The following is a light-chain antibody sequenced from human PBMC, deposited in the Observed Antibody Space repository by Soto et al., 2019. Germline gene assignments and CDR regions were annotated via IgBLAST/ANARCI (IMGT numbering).Light chain of an antibody. Sequence: QSALTQPASVSGSPGQSITISCTGTSSDVGGYNYVSWYQHHPGKAPKLMLYEVSNRPSGVSNRFSGSKSGNTASLTVSGLQPEDEADYYCSSYAGNNNYVFGTGTKLTVL. J-gene: IGLJ1*01. CDR2: EVS. CDR3: SSYAGNNNYV. V-gene: IGLV2-14*01. CDR1: SSDVGGYNY.